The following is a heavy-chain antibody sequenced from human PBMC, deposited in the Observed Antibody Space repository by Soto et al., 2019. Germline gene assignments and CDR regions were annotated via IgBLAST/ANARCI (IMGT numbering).Heavy chain of an antibody. V-gene: IGHV3-23*01. CDR2: ITVNSARI. J-gene: IGHJ3*01. CDR1: DSPIRRYA. CDR3: AKNGDCYPDAFDV. D-gene: IGHD2-21*02. Sequence: GGSLRLSCAASDSPIRRYAMSWVRQAPGKGLEWVSGITVNSARIYYADSVKGRFSISRDNSKNTLYLQMDTLRAEDTAVYYCAKNGDCYPDAFDVWGQGTVVTVSS.